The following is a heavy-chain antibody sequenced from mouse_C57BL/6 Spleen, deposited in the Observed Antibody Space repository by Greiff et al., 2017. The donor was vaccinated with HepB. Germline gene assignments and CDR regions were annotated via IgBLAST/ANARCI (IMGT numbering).Heavy chain of an antibody. CDR1: GYTFTSYG. D-gene: IGHD2-5*01. V-gene: IGHV1-81*01. J-gene: IGHJ1*03. Sequence: VQLQESGAELARPGASVKLSCKASGYTFTSYGISWVKQRTGQGLEWIGEIYPRSGNTYYNEKFKGKATLTADKSSSTAYMELRSLTSEDSAVYFCANSNDWYFDVWGTGTTVTVSS. CDR2: IYPRSGNT. CDR3: ANSNDWYFDV.